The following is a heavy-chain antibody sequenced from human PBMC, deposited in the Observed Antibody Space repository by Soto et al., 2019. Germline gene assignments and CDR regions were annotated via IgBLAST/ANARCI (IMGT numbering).Heavy chain of an antibody. J-gene: IGHJ6*02. CDR3: AREVYVDIVATRDYYYYYGMDV. CDR2: IYPGDSDT. D-gene: IGHD5-12*01. Sequence: GESLKISCKGSGYSFTSYWIGWVRQMPGKGLEWMGIIYPGDSDTRYSPSFQGQVTISADKSISTAYLQWSSLKASDTAMYYCAREVYVDIVATRDYYYYYGMDVWGQGTTVTVSS. V-gene: IGHV5-51*01. CDR1: GYSFTSYW.